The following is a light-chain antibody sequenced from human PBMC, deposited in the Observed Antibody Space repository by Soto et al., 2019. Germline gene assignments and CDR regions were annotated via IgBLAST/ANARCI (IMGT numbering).Light chain of an antibody. V-gene: IGKV1-39*01. CDR1: QSITNY. CDR3: QQSNSSPPT. CDR2: AAS. J-gene: IGKJ4*01. Sequence: DIQMTQSPSALSASVGDRVTITCRASQSITNYLNWYQHKPGQAPNLLIYAASTLQAGVPSRFRGSGSGTDFTLTISSLQHEDFETYFCQQSNSSPPTLGGGTKVDIK.